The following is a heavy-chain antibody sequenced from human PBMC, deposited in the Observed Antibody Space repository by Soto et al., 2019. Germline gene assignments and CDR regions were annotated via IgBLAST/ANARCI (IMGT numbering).Heavy chain of an antibody. D-gene: IGHD2-2*02. J-gene: IGHJ6*02. CDR2: MNPNRGNT. V-gene: IGHV1-8*01. CDR3: ARSIVVVPAAISPYYYYYGMDV. Sequence: GSVKVSCKASGYTFTSYDINWVRQATGQGLEWMGWMNPNRGNTGYAQKFQGRVTMTRNTSISTAYMELSSLRSEDTAVYYCARSIVVVPAAISPYYYYYGMDVWGQGTTGTVSS. CDR1: GYTFTSYD.